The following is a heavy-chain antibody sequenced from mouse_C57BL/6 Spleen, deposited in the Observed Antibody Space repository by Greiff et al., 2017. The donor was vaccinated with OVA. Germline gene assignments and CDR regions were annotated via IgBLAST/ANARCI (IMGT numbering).Heavy chain of an antibody. CDR3: AREDWDYDGGYYFDY. V-gene: IGHV3-6*01. Sequence: EVKLMESGPGLVKPSQSLSLTCSVTGYSITSGYYWNWIRQFPGNKLEWMGYISYDGSNNYNPSLKNRISITRDTSKNQFFLKLNSVTTEDTATYYCAREDWDYDGGYYFDYWGQGTTLTVSS. CDR1: GYSITSGYY. CDR2: ISYDGSN. D-gene: IGHD2-4*01. J-gene: IGHJ2*01.